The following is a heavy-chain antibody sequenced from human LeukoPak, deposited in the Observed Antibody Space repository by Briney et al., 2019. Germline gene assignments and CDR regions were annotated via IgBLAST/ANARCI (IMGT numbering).Heavy chain of an antibody. V-gene: IGHV3-33*01. CDR2: IWSGGTTG. Sequence: QAGRALRLSCAASGFTFSAHSMHWVRQAPGKGLEWVALIWSGGTTGLYADSVKGRFTISRDTSMLYLQMNSLRVEDTAVYYCARDIWNDGNYYMDVWGKGTTVTVSS. J-gene: IGHJ6*03. CDR3: ARDIWNDGNYYMDV. CDR1: GFTFSAHS. D-gene: IGHD1-1*01.